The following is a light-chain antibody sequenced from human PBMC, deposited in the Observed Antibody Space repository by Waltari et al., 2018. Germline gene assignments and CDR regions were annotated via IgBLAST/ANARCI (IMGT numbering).Light chain of an antibody. V-gene: IGLV1-40*01. Sequence: QSVLTQPPSVSVAPGQRVTISCTGSSSNIGAGYDVHWYQQLPGTAPKLLIYGNSNRPSGVPDRFAGSKSGTSASLAITGLQAEEEADYYCQSYDSSLVGRRVFGGGTKLTVL. CDR3: QSYDSSLVGRRV. CDR2: GNS. CDR1: SSNIGAGYD. J-gene: IGLJ3*02.